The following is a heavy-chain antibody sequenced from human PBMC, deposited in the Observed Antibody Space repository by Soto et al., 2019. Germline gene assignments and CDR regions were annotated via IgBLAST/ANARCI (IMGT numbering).Heavy chain of an antibody. CDR1: GGSISSYY. CDR3: ARGPRSNWFDP. J-gene: IGHJ5*02. CDR2: IYYSGST. Sequence: SETLSLTCIVSGGSISSYYWSWIRQPPGKGLEWIGYIYYSGSTNYNPSLKSRVSISVDTSKNQFSLKLSSLTAADTAVYYCARGPRSNWFDPWGQGTLVTVSS. V-gene: IGHV4-59*01.